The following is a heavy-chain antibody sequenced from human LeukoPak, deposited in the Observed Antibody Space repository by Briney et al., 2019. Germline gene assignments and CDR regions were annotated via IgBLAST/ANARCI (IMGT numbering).Heavy chain of an antibody. Sequence: GGSLRLSCAASGFTFSNYAMTWVRQAPGQGLEWVSTITNGAAGTFYADSVKGRFTISGDNSKNTLYLQMNSLRAEDTAVYYCANFGCTSTSCLDYWGQGTLVTVSS. V-gene: IGHV3-23*01. J-gene: IGHJ4*02. CDR3: ANFGCTSTSCLDY. CDR2: ITNGAAGT. CDR1: GFTFSNYA. D-gene: IGHD2-2*01.